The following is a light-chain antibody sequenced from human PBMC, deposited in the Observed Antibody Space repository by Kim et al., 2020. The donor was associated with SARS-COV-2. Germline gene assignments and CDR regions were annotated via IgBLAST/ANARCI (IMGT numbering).Light chain of an antibody. Sequence: SPGESAPLSCRASQSSNYKYLAWYQQKPGQAPRLLIYGASTRATGIPDRFTGSGSGTDYTLTINRLEPEDFVVYYCQQYGSSPSFTFGGGTKLEI. V-gene: IGKV3-20*01. J-gene: IGKJ4*01. CDR1: QSSNYKY. CDR3: QQYGSSPSFT. CDR2: GAS.